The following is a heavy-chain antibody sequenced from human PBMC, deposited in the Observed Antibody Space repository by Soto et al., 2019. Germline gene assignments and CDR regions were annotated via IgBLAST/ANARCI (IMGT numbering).Heavy chain of an antibody. Sequence: QVQLVESGGGVVQPGRSLRLSCAASGFTFSSYGMHWVRQAPGMGLEWVTLTWADGSNKYYGDSVKGRFTISRDNSKNTLYLQMNSLRAEDTAVYYCARDMGYSSGHGMDVW. CDR2: TWADGSNK. V-gene: IGHV3-33*01. CDR1: GFTFSSYG. CDR3: ARDMGYSSGHGMDV. J-gene: IGHJ6*01. D-gene: IGHD6-19*01.